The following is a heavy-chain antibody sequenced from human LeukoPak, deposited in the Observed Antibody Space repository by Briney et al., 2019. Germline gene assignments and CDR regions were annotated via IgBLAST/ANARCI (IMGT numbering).Heavy chain of an antibody. CDR3: ARGYSSSWYGFDY. Sequence: SETLSLTCTVSGGSISSGGYYWSWIRQPPGKGLEWIGYIYHSGSTYYNPSLKSRVTISVDTSKNQFSLNLNSVTAADTAVYFCARGYSSSWYGFDYWGQGTLVTVSS. J-gene: IGHJ4*02. CDR1: GGSISSGGYY. V-gene: IGHV4-30-2*01. D-gene: IGHD6-13*01. CDR2: IYHSGST.